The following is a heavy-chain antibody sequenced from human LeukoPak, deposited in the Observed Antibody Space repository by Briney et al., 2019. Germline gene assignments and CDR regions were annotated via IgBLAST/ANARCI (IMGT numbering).Heavy chain of an antibody. D-gene: IGHD6-6*01. Sequence: ASVKVSCKASGYTFNTYDINWVRQAPGQGLEWMGWMNSNSGNTGYAQKFQGRVTVTRDTSITTAYMELTSLTSEDTSVSYCAISRGIGARWGLNNWFDPWGQGALVTVSS. J-gene: IGHJ5*02. CDR3: AISRGIGARWGLNNWFDP. CDR1: GYTFNTYD. V-gene: IGHV1-8*03. CDR2: MNSNSGNT.